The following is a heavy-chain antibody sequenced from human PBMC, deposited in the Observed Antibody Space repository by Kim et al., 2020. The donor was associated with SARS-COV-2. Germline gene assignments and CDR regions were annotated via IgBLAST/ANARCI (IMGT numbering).Heavy chain of an antibody. D-gene: IGHD3-10*01. J-gene: IGHJ3*02. Sequence: SETLSLTCTVSGGSISSSSYYWGWIRQPPGKGLEWIGSIYYSGSTYYNPSLKSRVTISVDTSKNQFSLKLSSVTAADTAVYYCASIAAMVRGFGAFDIWGQGTMVTVSS. CDR2: IYYSGST. CDR1: GGSISSSSYY. CDR3: ASIAAMVRGFGAFDI. V-gene: IGHV4-39*01.